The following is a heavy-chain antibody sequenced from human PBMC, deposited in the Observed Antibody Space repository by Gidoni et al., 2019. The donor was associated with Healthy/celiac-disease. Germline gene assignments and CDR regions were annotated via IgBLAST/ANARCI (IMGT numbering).Heavy chain of an antibody. V-gene: IGHV3-23*01. CDR2: ISGSGGST. J-gene: IGHJ3*02. Sequence: EVQLLESGGGLVQPGGSLRLSCAASGFTFSSYAMSWVRQAPGKGLEWVSAISGSGGSTYYADSVKGRFTISRDNSKNTLYLQMNSLRAEDTAVYYCATSSETLVPGLLVAFDIWGQGTMVTVSS. CDR3: ATSSETLVPGLLVAFDI. CDR1: GFTFSSYA. D-gene: IGHD6-13*01.